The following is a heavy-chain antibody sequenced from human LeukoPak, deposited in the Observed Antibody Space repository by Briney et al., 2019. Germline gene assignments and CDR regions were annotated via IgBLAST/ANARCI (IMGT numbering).Heavy chain of an antibody. D-gene: IGHD1-1*01. V-gene: IGHV3-74*01. CDR3: TGGGTTFDY. Sequence: GGSLRLSCAASGFTFSSYWMHWVRQAPGKGLVWVSRIDTDGSSTTYADSVKGRFTISRDNAKNTLYLQMNSLRAEDTAIYYCTGGGTTFDYWGQGTLVTVSS. CDR1: GFTFSSYW. CDR2: IDTDGSST. J-gene: IGHJ4*02.